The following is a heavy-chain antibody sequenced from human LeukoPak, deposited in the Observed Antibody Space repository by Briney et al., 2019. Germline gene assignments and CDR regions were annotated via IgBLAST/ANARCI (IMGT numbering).Heavy chain of an antibody. Sequence: SETLSLTCTVSGGSISPYYWTWIRQPAGKRPDFIGRIHHGGTTNYNPSLASRLRLSVDTSNNQVSLRLSSVTAADTAVYYCARDSPRGYTLAHRYYFMDVWGKGTAVTVSS. D-gene: IGHD5-18*01. J-gene: IGHJ6*03. CDR3: ARDSPRGYTLAHRYYFMDV. V-gene: IGHV4-4*07. CDR2: IHHGGTT. CDR1: GGSISPYY.